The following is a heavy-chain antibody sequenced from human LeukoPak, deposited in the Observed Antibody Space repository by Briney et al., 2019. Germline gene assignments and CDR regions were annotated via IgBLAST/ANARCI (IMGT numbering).Heavy chain of an antibody. D-gene: IGHD3-10*01. CDR3: ANARGGY. V-gene: IGHV3-23*01. CDR1: GFIFSSYA. Sequence: GESLRLSCAASGFIFSSYAMNWVRQAPGKGLEWVSVISGSGDNTYYADSVKGRFTISRDNSKNTVYMQMNSLRVEDTAIYYCANARGGYWGQGTLVTVSS. CDR2: ISGSGDNT. J-gene: IGHJ4*02.